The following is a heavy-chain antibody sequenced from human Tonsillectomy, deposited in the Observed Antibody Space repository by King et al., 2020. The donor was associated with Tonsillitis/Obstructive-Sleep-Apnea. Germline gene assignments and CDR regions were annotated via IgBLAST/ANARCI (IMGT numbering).Heavy chain of an antibody. Sequence: VQLVESGGGLVKPGGSLRLSCAASGFTFTTYTMTWVRQAPGKGLEWVSSISSSSSYIYYADSVKGRFTISRDNANNSLYLQMNSLRAEDTAVYYCARGESTVNLDGWGQGTLVTVSS. CDR3: ARGESTVNLDG. CDR1: GFTFTTYT. D-gene: IGHD4-17*01. J-gene: IGHJ4*02. CDR2: ISSSSSYI. V-gene: IGHV3-21*01.